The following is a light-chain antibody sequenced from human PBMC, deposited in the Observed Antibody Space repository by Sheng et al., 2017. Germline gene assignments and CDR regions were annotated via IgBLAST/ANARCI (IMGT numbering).Light chain of an antibody. CDR3: QHYYSLPFT. CDR2: DAS. Sequence: DIQMTQSPSSLSTSVGDTVTISYQASQAIGTDLSWYQQKPGKAPNLLIFDASNLDAGVSPRFSGSGSGTHFIFTITTLQPEDIATYYCQHYYSLPFTFGPGTKVNIK. CDR1: QAIGTD. J-gene: IGKJ3*01. V-gene: IGKV1-33*01.